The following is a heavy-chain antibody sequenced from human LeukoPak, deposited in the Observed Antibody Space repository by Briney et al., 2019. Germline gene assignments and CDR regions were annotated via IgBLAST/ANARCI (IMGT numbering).Heavy chain of an antibody. CDR1: GYSFTSYW. CDR3: ARPIQGYSYGYPDASDI. CDR2: IDPSDSYT. D-gene: IGHD5-18*01. Sequence: GESLKISCKGSGYSFTSYWISWVRQMPGKGLEWMGRIDPSDSYTNYSPSFQGHVTISADKSISTAYLQWSSLKASDTAMYYCARPIQGYSYGYPDASDIWGQGTMVTVSS. V-gene: IGHV5-10-1*01. J-gene: IGHJ3*02.